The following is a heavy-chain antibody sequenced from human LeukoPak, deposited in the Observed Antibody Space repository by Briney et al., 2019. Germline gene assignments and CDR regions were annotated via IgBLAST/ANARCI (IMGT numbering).Heavy chain of an antibody. CDR3: AIHLGNSYYYLDY. J-gene: IGHJ4*02. V-gene: IGHV3-33*01. CDR2: LWYDGSNK. Sequence: GGSLRLSCAASGFTFSSYGVHWVRQAPGKGLEWVAVLWYDGSNKYYGDSVKGRFTISRDDPKNTLYLQMNSLRAEDTAVYCCAIHLGNSYYYLDYWGQGTLVTDSS. D-gene: IGHD2/OR15-2a*01. CDR1: GFTFSSYG.